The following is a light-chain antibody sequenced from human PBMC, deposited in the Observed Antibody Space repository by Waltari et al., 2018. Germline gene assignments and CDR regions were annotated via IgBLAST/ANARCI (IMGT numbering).Light chain of an antibody. J-gene: IGKJ4*01. V-gene: IGKV1D-12*01. CDR2: AAF. CDR3: QQCNTLPFA. Sequence: DIQMTQYPSSVSASVGDTVPITCRASQSISAWLAWYQQKPGKAPKLLISAAFNLQSGVPSRFSGSRSGTDFSLTISSLQPEDFATYYCQQCNTLPFAFGGGTTVEIK. CDR1: QSISAW.